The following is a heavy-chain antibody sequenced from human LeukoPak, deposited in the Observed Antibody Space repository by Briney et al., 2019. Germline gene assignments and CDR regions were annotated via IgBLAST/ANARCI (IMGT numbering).Heavy chain of an antibody. CDR3: ASPHGVGMIVVVFGMDV. CDR2: IWYDGSNK. V-gene: IGHV3-33*01. J-gene: IGHJ6*02. CDR1: GFTFSSYG. D-gene: IGHD3-22*01. Sequence: PGGSLRLSCAASGFTFSSYGMHWVRQAPGKGLEWVAVIWYDGSNKYYADSVKGRFTISRDNSKNTLYLQMNSLRAEDTAVYYCASPHGVGMIVVVFGMDVWGQGTTVTVSS.